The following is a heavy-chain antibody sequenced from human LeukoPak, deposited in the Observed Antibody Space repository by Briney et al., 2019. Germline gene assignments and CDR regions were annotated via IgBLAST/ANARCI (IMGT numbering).Heavy chain of an antibody. CDR2: ISGSGGST. D-gene: IGHD6-13*01. Sequence: GGSLRLSCAASGFTFSSYAMSWVRQAPGKGLEWVSAISGSGGSTYYADSVKGRFTISRDNSKNTLYLQMNSLRAEDTAVYYCAKDAVGAAGKFSGCYYGMDVWGQGTTVTVSS. J-gene: IGHJ6*02. CDR1: GFTFSSYA. V-gene: IGHV3-23*01. CDR3: AKDAVGAAGKFSGCYYGMDV.